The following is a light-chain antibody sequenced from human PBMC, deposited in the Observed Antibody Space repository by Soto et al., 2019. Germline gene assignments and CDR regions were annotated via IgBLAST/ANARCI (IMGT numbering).Light chain of an antibody. CDR3: CSYAGSYTYV. CDR2: EVS. CDR1: SSDVGGYNY. J-gene: IGLJ1*01. V-gene: IGLV2-14*01. Sequence: SALTQPASVSGSPGQSITISCTGTSSDVGGYNYVSWYQQHPGKAPKLMIYEVSNRPSGVSNRFSGSKSGNTASLTISGLQAEDEADYYCCSYAGSYTYVFGTGTKVTV.